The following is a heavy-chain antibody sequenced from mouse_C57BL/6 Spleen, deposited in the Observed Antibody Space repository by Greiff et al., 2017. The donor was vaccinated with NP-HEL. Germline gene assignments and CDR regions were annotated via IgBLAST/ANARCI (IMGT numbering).Heavy chain of an antibody. Sequence: QVQLQQSGPELVKPGASVKISCKASGYAFSSSWMNWVKQRPGKGLEWIGRIYPGDGDTNYNGKFKGKATLTADKSSSTAYMQLSSLTSEDSAVYVCARGDYDAFYAMDYWGQGTSVTVSS. J-gene: IGHJ4*01. CDR3: ARGDYDAFYAMDY. D-gene: IGHD2-4*01. CDR2: IYPGDGDT. V-gene: IGHV1-82*01. CDR1: GYAFSSSW.